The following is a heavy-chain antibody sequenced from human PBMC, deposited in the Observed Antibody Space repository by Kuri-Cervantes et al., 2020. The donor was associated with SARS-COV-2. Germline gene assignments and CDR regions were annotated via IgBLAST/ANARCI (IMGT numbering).Heavy chain of an antibody. J-gene: IGHJ4*02. Sequence: SVKVSCKASGGTFNIYALNWVRQAPGQGLEWMGGIIPIFGTANYAQKFQGRVTITADKSTSTAYMELSSLRSEDTAVYYCARGPGIAVAHLYWGQGTLVTVSS. CDR2: IIPIFGTA. CDR3: ARGPGIAVAHLY. D-gene: IGHD6-19*01. V-gene: IGHV1-69*06. CDR1: GGTFNIYA.